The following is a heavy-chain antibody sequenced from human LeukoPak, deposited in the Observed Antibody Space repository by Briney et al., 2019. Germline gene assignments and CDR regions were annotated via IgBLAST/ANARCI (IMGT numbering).Heavy chain of an antibody. V-gene: IGHV3-30*18. Sequence: GGSLRLSCAASGFTFGSYGMHWVRQAPGKGLEWVAVISYDGSNKYYADSVKGRFTISRDNSKNTLYLQMNSLRAEDTAVYYCAKDRFGAGDRGHYFDYWGQGTLVTVSS. CDR2: ISYDGSNK. J-gene: IGHJ4*02. D-gene: IGHD3-10*01. CDR3: AKDRFGAGDRGHYFDY. CDR1: GFTFGSYG.